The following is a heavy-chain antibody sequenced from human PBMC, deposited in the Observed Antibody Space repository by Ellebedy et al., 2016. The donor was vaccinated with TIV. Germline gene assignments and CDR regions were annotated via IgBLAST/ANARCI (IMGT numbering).Heavy chain of an antibody. V-gene: IGHV1-18*04. CDR3: ARDSPYCSSTSCPITWFDP. D-gene: IGHD2-2*01. CDR1: GYTFTSYG. J-gene: IGHJ5*02. Sequence: ASVKVSXXASGYTFTSYGISWVRQAPGQGLEWMGWISGYNGNTNYAENLQGRVTMTTDTSTSTAYVELRSLRSDDTAVYYCARDSPYCSSTSCPITWFDPWGQGTLVTVSS. CDR2: ISGYNGNT.